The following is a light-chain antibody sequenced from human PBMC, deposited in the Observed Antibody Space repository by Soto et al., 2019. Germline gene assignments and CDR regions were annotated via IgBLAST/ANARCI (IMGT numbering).Light chain of an antibody. CDR3: SSYTSSRV. CDR2: DVS. CDR1: SSDVGGYNY. Sequence: QSALTQPASVSGSPGHSITISCTGTSSDVGGYNYVSWYQQHPGKAPKLMIYDVSNRPSGVSNRFSGSKSGNTASLTISGLQAEDEADYYCSSYTSSRVFGTGTKVTVL. J-gene: IGLJ1*01. V-gene: IGLV2-14*01.